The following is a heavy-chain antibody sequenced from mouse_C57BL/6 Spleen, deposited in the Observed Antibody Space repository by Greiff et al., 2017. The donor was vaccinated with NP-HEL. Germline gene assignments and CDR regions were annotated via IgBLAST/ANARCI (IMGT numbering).Heavy chain of an antibody. Sequence: QVQLQQPGAELVKPGASVKLSCKASGYTFTSYWMHWVTQRPGQGLEWIGMIHPNSGSTNYNEKFKSKATLTVDKSSSTAYMQLSSLTSEDSAVYYCARHNYYSNLFDDWGQGTTLTVSS. CDR3: ARHNYYSNLFDD. CDR1: GYTFTSYW. CDR2: IHPNSGST. J-gene: IGHJ2*01. D-gene: IGHD2-5*01. V-gene: IGHV1-64*01.